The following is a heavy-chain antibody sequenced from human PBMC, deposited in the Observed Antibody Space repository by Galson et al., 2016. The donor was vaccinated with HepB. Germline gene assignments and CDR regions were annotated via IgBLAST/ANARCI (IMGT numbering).Heavy chain of an antibody. Sequence: SLRLSCAASGFTFTDAWMSWVRQAPGRGLEWVGHIKSNVDGGTTDYAAPVKGRFTISRDDSRNRLYLQMNSLKSEDTAVYYCTTEEDLVAVLAATYFDDWGQGTLVTVSS. CDR3: TTEEDLVAVLAATYFDD. CDR2: IKSNVDGGTT. D-gene: IGHD2-15*01. V-gene: IGHV3-15*01. CDR1: GFTFTDAW. J-gene: IGHJ4*01.